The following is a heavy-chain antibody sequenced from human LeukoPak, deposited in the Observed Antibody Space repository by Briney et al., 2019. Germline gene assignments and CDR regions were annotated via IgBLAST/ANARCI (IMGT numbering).Heavy chain of an antibody. CDR3: ARERPEIDY. CDR1: GFTFSSYE. Sequence: GGSLRLSCVASGFTFSSYEMNWVRQAPGKGLEWVSYISSSGITRYYADSVKGRFTISRDNAKNSLYLQMNSLRAEDTAVYYCARERPEIDYWGQGTLVTVSS. J-gene: IGHJ4*02. CDR2: ISSSGITR. V-gene: IGHV3-48*03.